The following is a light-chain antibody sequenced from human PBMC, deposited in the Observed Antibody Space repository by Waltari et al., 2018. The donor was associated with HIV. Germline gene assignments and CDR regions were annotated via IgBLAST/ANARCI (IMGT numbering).Light chain of an antibody. CDR1: HLGPKH. V-gene: IGLV3-1*01. CDR2: QDT. J-gene: IGLJ3*02. Sequence: SYDLPQPPSVSVSSGQTATVTCSRVHLGPKHVSWYQQRSGQSPVLVIYQDTKRPPGIPERFFGSTSENTATLTIYETQPLDEAHYSCQAWDSGTIVFGGGTNLTVL. CDR3: QAWDSGTIV.